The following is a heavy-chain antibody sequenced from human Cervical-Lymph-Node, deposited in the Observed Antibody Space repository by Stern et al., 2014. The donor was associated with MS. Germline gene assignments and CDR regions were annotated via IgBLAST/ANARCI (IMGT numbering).Heavy chain of an antibody. CDR1: GYTFISYY. V-gene: IGHV1-46*03. CDR2: INPSDNNT. Sequence: MQLVESGAEAKKPGASVKVSCKASGYTFISYYMNWVRQAPGQGLEWMGIINPSDNNTFYAQKFQGRVTMTRDTSTSTVYMELSSLRSEDTAVYFCAREADGMDVWGQGTTVTVSS. J-gene: IGHJ6*02. CDR3: AREADGMDV.